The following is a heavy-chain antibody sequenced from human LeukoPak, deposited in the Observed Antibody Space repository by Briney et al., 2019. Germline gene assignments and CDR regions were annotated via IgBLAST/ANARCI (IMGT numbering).Heavy chain of an antibody. CDR3: ATRRVMVAVAPFDY. V-gene: IGHV1-69*13. CDR1: GGTFSSYA. D-gene: IGHD6-19*01. J-gene: IGHJ4*02. Sequence: ASVKVSCKASGGTFSSYAISWVRQAPGQGLEWMGGIIPIFGTANYAQKFQGRVTITADESTSTAYMELSSLRSEDTAVYYCATRRVMVAVAPFDYWGQGTLVTVSS. CDR2: IIPIFGTA.